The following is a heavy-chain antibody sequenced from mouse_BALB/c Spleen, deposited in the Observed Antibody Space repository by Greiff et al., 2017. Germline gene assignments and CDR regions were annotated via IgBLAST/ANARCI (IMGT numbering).Heavy chain of an antibody. CDR2: ISDGGSYT. D-gene: IGHD2-4*01. J-gene: IGHJ4*01. CDR3: ARDRGLRRNYAMDY. CDR1: GFTFSDYY. V-gene: IGHV5-4*02. Sequence: EVQVVESGGGLVKPGGSLKLSCAASGFTFSDYYMYWVRQTPEKRLEWVATISDGGSYTYYPDSVKGRFTISRDNAKNNLYLQMSSLKSEDTAMYYCARDRGLRRNYAMDYWGQGTSVTVSS.